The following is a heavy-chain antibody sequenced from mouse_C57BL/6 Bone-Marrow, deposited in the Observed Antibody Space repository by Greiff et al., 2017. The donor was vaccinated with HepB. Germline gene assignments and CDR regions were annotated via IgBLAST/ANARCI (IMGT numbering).Heavy chain of an antibody. D-gene: IGHD1-1*01. CDR1: GFTFSSYG. J-gene: IGHJ1*03. CDR2: ISSGGSYT. V-gene: IGHV5-6*02. Sequence: DVKLVESGGDLVKPGGSLKLSCAASGFTFSSYGMSWVRQTPDKRLEWVATISSGGSYTYYPDSVKGRFTISRDNAKNTLYLQMSSLKSEDTAMYYCAPGSSHYWYFDVWGTGTTVTVSS. CDR3: APGSSHYWYFDV.